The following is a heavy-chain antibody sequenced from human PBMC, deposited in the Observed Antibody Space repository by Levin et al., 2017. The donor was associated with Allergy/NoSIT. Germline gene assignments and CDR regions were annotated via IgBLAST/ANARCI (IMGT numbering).Heavy chain of an antibody. CDR1: GGSISSGGYY. D-gene: IGHD2-15*01. V-gene: IGHV4-31*03. CDR3: ARSIVVVVAATCWFDP. CDR2: IYYSGST. Sequence: TSETLSLTCTVSGGSISSGGYYWSWIRQHPGKGLEWIGYIYYSGSTYYNPSLKSRVTISVDTSKNQFSLKLSSVTAADTAVYYCARSIVVVVAATCWFDPWGQGTLVTVSS. J-gene: IGHJ5*02.